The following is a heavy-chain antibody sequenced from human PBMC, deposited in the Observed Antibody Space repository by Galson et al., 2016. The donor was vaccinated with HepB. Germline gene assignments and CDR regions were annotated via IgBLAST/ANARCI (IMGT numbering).Heavy chain of an antibody. Sequence: TLFLTCHVSGGSITSGSYYWSWIRQQSGKGLEWIGYISDTGRNHYNPSLKSRVTISADTSNNQFSLQLTSVTAADTAVYYCARDSGAYYRFDPWGQGTLVTVSS. J-gene: IGHJ5*02. V-gene: IGHV4-31*03. D-gene: IGHD3-22*01. CDR3: ARDSGAYYRFDP. CDR2: ISDTGRN. CDR1: GGSITSGSYY.